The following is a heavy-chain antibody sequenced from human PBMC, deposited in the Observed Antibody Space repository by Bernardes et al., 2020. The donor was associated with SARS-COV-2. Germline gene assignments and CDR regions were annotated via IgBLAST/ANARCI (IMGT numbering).Heavy chain of an antibody. CDR3: ARDGSSNYDWFDP. Sequence: GGSLRLSRAASGFTFSSYSMNWVRQAPGKGLEWVSSISSSSSYIYYADSVKGRFTISRDNAKNSLYLQMNSLRAEDTAVYYCARDGSSNYDWFDPWGQGTLVTVSS. D-gene: IGHD4-4*01. CDR2: ISSSSSYI. V-gene: IGHV3-21*01. J-gene: IGHJ5*02. CDR1: GFTFSSYS.